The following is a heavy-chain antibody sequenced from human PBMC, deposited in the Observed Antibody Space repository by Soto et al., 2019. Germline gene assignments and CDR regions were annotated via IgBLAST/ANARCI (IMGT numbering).Heavy chain of an antibody. V-gene: IGHV3-30*18. CDR2: ISYDGSNK. CDR1: VFTFSSYG. Sequence: VGSLRLSCAASVFTFSSYGMHCVRHSPGKWLEWVAVISYDGSNKYYADSVKGRFTISRDNSKNTLYLQMNSLRAEDTAVYYCAKDKGSGWSESFHHWGQATLVIVSS. J-gene: IGHJ1*01. D-gene: IGHD6-19*01. CDR3: AKDKGSGWSESFHH.